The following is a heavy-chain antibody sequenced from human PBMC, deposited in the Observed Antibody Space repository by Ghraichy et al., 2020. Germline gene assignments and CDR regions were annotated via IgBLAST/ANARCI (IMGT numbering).Heavy chain of an antibody. CDR2: ISSSSSTI. Sequence: GGSLRLSCAASGFTFSSYSMNWVRQAPGKGLEWVSYISSSSSTIYYADSVKGRFTISRDNAKNSLYLQMNSLRDEETAVYYCARDQDLFTMVRGVIDNFDYWGQGTLVTVSS. V-gene: IGHV3-48*02. J-gene: IGHJ4*02. D-gene: IGHD3-10*01. CDR1: GFTFSSYS. CDR3: ARDQDLFTMVRGVIDNFDY.